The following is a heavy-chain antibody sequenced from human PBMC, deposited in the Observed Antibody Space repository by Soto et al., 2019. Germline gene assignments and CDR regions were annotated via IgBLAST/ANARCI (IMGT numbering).Heavy chain of an antibody. CDR1: GYSVTSSDYY. J-gene: IGHJ6*02. V-gene: IGHV4-39*01. Sequence: SETLSLTCSVSGYSVTSSDYYWAWIRQPPGKGLEWIGSMFYSGLTYYNPSLKSRVTLSVDTSNNQFSVRLNAVTAADTAVYYCAPLSVSLSGPYGIHVWGQGTTVTVSS. CDR2: MFYSGLT. D-gene: IGHD2-15*01. CDR3: APLSVSLSGPYGIHV.